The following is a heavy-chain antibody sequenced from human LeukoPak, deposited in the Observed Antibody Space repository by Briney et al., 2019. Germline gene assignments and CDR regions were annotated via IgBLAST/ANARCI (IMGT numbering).Heavy chain of an antibody. J-gene: IGHJ4*02. CDR2: IWYDGSNK. CDR1: GFTFSSYG. V-gene: IGHV3-33*01. D-gene: IGHD5-24*01. Sequence: GRSLRLSCAASGFTFSSYGMHWVRQAPGKGLEWVAVIWYDGSNKYYADSVKGRFTISRDNSKNTLYLQMNSLRAEDTAVYYCARELERWLQLYYFDCWGQGTLVTVSS. CDR3: ARELERWLQLYYFDC.